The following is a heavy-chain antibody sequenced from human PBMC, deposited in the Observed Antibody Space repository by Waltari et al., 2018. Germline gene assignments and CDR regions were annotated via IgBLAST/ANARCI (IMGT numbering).Heavy chain of an antibody. J-gene: IGHJ4*02. CDR2: VSSSSSNR. D-gene: IGHD3-3*01. V-gene: IGHV3-21*01. CDR1: GFIFSSYN. CDR3: ARDSQIDPIWSGFYSAIHF. Sequence: EVQLVESGGGLVKPGGSLRLSCAASGFIFSSYNMNWVRQAPGRGLGWVASVSSSSSNRYFADLVQVRCTISRDNAQNSLYLHMNSLRADDTAVYFCARDSQIDPIWSGFYSAIHFWGQGTLVTVSS.